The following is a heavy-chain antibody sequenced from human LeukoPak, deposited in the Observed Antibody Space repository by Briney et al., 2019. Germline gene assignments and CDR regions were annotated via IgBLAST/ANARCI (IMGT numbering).Heavy chain of an antibody. Sequence: GGSLRLSCAASGFTFSSYGMSWVRQAPGKGLDWVSAISGSGGSTYYADSVKGRFTISRDNSKNTLYLQMNSLRAEDTAVYYCAKAGDIVVVVAATNWFDPWGQGTLVTVSS. CDR2: ISGSGGST. V-gene: IGHV3-23*01. D-gene: IGHD2-15*01. CDR3: AKAGDIVVVVAATNWFDP. CDR1: GFTFSSYG. J-gene: IGHJ5*02.